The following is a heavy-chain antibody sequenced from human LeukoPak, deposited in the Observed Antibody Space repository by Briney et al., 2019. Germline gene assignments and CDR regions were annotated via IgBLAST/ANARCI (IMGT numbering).Heavy chain of an antibody. CDR3: AKDHWTYSDILTGYYYYYYMDV. V-gene: IGHV3-30*18. CDR1: GFTFSSYG. J-gene: IGHJ6*03. CDR2: ISYDVGKK. D-gene: IGHD3-9*01. Sequence: GGSLRLSCAASGFTFSSYGMHWVRQAPGKGLEWVAVISYDVGKKYYADSVKGRFTISRDNSKNTLYLQMNSLRAEDTAVYYCAKDHWTYSDILTGYYYYYYMDVWGKGTTVTVSS.